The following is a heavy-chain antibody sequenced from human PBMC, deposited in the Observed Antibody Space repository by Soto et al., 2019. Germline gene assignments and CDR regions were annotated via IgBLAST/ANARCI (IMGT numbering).Heavy chain of an antibody. V-gene: IGHV4-30-4*01. J-gene: IGHJ4*02. CDR2: IYYSGIT. D-gene: IGHD3-10*01. CDR1: GGSISSGDYY. CDR3: ARVVRYYYGSGSPGIDY. Sequence: SETLSLTCTVSGGSISSGDYYWSWIRQPPGKGLEWIGYIYYSGITYYNPSLKSRVTISVDTSKNQFSLKLSSVTAADTAVYYCARVVRYYYGSGSPGIDYWGQGTLVTVSS.